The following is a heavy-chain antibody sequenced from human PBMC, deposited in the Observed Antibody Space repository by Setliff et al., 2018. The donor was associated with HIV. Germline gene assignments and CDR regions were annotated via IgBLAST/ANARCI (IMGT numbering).Heavy chain of an antibody. CDR3: AKDLGVAARYYFDY. V-gene: IGHV3-30-3*02. D-gene: IGHD3-3*01. CDR1: TFNIYA. Sequence: TFNIYAMHWVRQAPGKGLEWVAVISYDGTNKYFADSVKGRFTISRDNSKNTLYLQMNSLRAEDTAVYYCAKDLGVAARYYFDYWGQGTLVTVSS. CDR2: ISYDGTNK. J-gene: IGHJ4*02.